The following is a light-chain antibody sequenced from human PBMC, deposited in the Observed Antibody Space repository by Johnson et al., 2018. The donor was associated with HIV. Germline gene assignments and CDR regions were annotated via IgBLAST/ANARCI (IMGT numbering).Light chain of an antibody. CDR2: ENN. CDR3: GTWDSSLGSYV. J-gene: IGLJ1*01. CDR1: SSNIGNNY. V-gene: IGLV1-51*02. Sequence: HSVLTQPPSVSAAPGQKVTISCSGSSSNIGNNYVSWYQQLPGTAPKLLIYENNKRPSGIPARFSGSKSGTSATLGITGLQTGDEADYYCGTWDSSLGSYVFGTGTKVTVL.